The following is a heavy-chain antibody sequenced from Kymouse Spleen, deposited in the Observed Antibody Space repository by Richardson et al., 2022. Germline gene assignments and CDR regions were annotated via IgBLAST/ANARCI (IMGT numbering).Heavy chain of an antibody. CDR2: INHSGST. J-gene: IGHJ6*02. V-gene: IGHV4-34*01. Sequence: QVQLQQWGAGLLKPSETLSLTCAVYGGSFSGYYWSWIRQPPGKGLEWIGEINHSGSTNYNPSLKSRVTISVDTSKNQFSLKLSSVTAADTAVYYCARGPSMVRGVLYYYYGMDVWGQGTTVTVSS. CDR3: ARGPSMVRGVLYYYYGMDV. D-gene: IGHD3-10*01. CDR1: GGSFSGYY.